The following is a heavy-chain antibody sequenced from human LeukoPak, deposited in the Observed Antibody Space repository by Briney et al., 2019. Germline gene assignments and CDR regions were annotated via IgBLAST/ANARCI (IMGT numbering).Heavy chain of an antibody. Sequence: GGSLRLSCAASGFTFSSYWMHWVRQAPGKGLVWVSRIKSDGSSTSYADSVKGRFTISRDNAKNTLYLQMNMLRPEDTAVYYCARNDYLQDWGQGTLVTVPS. J-gene: IGHJ1*01. V-gene: IGHV3-74*01. CDR1: GFTFSSYW. CDR3: ARNDYLQD. CDR2: IKSDGSST.